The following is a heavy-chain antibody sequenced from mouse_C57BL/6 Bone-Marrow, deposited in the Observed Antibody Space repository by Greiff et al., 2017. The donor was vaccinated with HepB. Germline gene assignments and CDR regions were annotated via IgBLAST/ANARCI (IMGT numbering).Heavy chain of an antibody. V-gene: IGHV4-1*01. CDR1: GIDFSRYW. CDR2: INPDSSTI. CDR3: ARPSGSSYVYWYFDV. Sequence: VEPGGSLKLSCAASGIDFSRYWMSWVRRAPGKGLEWIGEINPDSSTINYAPSLKDKFIISRDNAKNTLYLQMSKVRSEDTALYYCARPSGSSYVYWYFDVWGTGTTVTVSS. D-gene: IGHD1-1*01. J-gene: IGHJ1*03.